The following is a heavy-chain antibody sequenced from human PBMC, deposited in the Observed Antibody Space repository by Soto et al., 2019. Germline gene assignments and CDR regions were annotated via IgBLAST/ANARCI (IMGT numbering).Heavy chain of an antibody. D-gene: IGHD3-9*01. V-gene: IGHV3-33*01. Sequence: GGSLRLSCVASGFTFSSFGMHWVRQAPGKGLEWVAVIWYDGSDKYYEDSVKGRFTISRDNSKNTLYLQMNSLRVEDTAVYYCARGVDYDIFSGSSDCWGQGTLVTVSS. CDR3: ARGVDYDIFSGSSDC. CDR2: IWYDGSDK. J-gene: IGHJ4*02. CDR1: GFTFSSFG.